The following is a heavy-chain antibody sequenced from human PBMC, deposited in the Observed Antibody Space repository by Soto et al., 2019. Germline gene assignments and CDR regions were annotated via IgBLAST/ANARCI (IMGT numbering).Heavy chain of an antibody. Sequence: QVQLVESGGGVVQPGRSLRLSCAASGFTFSSYAMHWVRQAPGKGLEWVAVISYDGSNKYYADSVKGRFTISRDNSKNTLYLQMNSLRAGDTAVYYCARDGRVVDTGMDVWGQGTPVTVSS. D-gene: IGHD2-21*01. J-gene: IGHJ6*02. CDR1: GFTFSSYA. V-gene: IGHV3-30-3*01. CDR3: ARDGRVVDTGMDV. CDR2: ISYDGSNK.